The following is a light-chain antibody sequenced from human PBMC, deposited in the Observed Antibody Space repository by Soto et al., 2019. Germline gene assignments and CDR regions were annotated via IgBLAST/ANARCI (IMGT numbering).Light chain of an antibody. J-gene: IGKJ5*01. CDR3: RQYNNSTFS. CDR2: DVS. V-gene: IGKV3-15*01. CDR1: QSVTTN. Sequence: EILLTQSPATLSLSPGERATLSCRASQSVTTNFAWYQQKSGQSPRLLIYDVSIRATGVPARLSGTGYETDLTITISGMQHEDSEVYLCRQYNNSTFSFGHGTRLEIK.